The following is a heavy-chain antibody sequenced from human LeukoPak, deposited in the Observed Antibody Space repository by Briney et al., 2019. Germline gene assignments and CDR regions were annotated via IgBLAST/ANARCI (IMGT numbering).Heavy chain of an antibody. Sequence: GESLKISCQGSGYNFPIYRIGWVRQMPGQGLEWMGIIYPDDSNTIYGPSFQGQVTISADKSINTAYLEWSSLKASDTAIYYCARQGAAGKYYYYYMGVWGKGTTVTVSS. V-gene: IGHV5-51*01. J-gene: IGHJ6*03. CDR1: GYNFPIYR. CDR3: ARQGAAGKYYYYYMGV. CDR2: IYPDDSNT. D-gene: IGHD6-13*01.